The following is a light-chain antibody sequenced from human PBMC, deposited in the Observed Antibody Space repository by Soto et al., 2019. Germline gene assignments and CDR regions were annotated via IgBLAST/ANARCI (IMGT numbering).Light chain of an antibody. Sequence: EIAVTHSPGTLSLSPGARATLSGRASPSVSSSYLAGYQQKPGQAPRRLIYGASSRATGIPDRIIGSGSGKAFSLTISRLEPAEVAVYYCQQYGSSPLYTFGQGTKLEIK. J-gene: IGKJ2*01. V-gene: IGKV3-20*01. CDR3: QQYGSSPLYT. CDR2: GAS. CDR1: PSVSSSY.